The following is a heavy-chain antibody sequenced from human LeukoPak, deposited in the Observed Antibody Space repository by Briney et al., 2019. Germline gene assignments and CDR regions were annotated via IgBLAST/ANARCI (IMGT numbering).Heavy chain of an antibody. D-gene: IGHD1-1*01. CDR1: GFTFSSYA. CDR2: INSNGGST. V-gene: IGHV3-64*01. J-gene: IGHJ4*02. Sequence: QSGGSLRLSCAASGFTFSSYAMYWVRQAPGKGLEYVSAINSNGGSTFYANSVRGRFAISRDNSKNTLYLQMGSLRAEDMAVYYCARAPSTGGFDYWGQGTLVTVSS. CDR3: ARAPSTGGFDY.